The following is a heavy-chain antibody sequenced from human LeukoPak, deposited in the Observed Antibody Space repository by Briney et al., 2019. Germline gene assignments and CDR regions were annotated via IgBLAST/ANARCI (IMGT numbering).Heavy chain of an antibody. CDR3: TRERLERHDAFDM. CDR1: GFTFGSYW. Sequence: GGSLRLSCAASGFTFGSYWMHWVRQAPGKGLVWVSRISSDGRSTSHADSVKGRFTISRDNAKNTLYLQMNSLRAEDTAVYYCTRERLERHDAFDMWGQGTVVTVSS. D-gene: IGHD1-1*01. J-gene: IGHJ3*02. V-gene: IGHV3-74*01. CDR2: ISSDGRST.